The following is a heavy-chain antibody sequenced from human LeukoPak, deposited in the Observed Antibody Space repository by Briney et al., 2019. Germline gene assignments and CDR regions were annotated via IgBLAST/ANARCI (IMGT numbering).Heavy chain of an antibody. CDR3: ARETGGYNIYYFDY. V-gene: IGHV3-30*02. Sequence: PGGSLRLSCAASGFTFSSYGMHWVRQAPGKGLEWVAFIRYDGSNKYYADSVKGRFTISRDNSKNTLYLQMNSLRAEDTAVYYCARETGGYNIYYFDYWGQGTLVTVSA. D-gene: IGHD5-18*01. CDR1: GFTFSSYG. CDR2: IRYDGSNK. J-gene: IGHJ4*02.